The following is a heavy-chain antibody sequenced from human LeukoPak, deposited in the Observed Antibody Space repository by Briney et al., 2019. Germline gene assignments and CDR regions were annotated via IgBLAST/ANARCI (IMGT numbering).Heavy chain of an antibody. V-gene: IGHV1-2*02. D-gene: IGHD3-16*02. CDR3: ARFDTFGGIIVNYFDY. J-gene: IGHJ4*02. CDR2: INPYSGGT. CDR1: GYSFSDYY. Sequence: ASVRVSCKASGYSFSDYYMHWVRQAPGQGLEWMGWINPYSGGTDYAQKFQGRVTMTRDTSINTVYMELSRLRSDDTAVYYCARFDTFGGIIVNYFDYWGQGTLVTVSS.